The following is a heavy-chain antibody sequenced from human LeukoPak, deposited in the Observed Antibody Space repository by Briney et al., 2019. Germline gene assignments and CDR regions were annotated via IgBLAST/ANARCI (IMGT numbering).Heavy chain of an antibody. V-gene: IGHV4-39*01. CDR3: ARHDGGSGRSDAFDI. CDR1: GGSISSSNYD. CDR2: THYSGDT. J-gene: IGHJ3*02. Sequence: PSETLSLTCAVSGGSISSSNYDWTWIGQPPGKGLDWIGTTHYSGDTYYNPSLKSRVTMSVDASKNQLSLRLSSVTAADTAVYYCARHDGGSGRSDAFDIWGQGTGVTVSS. D-gene: IGHD3-10*01.